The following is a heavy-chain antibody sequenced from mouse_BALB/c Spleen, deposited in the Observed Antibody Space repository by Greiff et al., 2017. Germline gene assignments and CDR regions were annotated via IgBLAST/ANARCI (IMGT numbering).Heavy chain of an antibody. CDR2: ILPGSGST. CDR1: GYTFSSYW. J-gene: IGHJ4*01. V-gene: IGHV1-9*01. Sequence: QVQLQQSGAELMKPGASVKISCKATGYTFSSYWIEWVKQRPGHGLEWIGEILPGSGSTNYNEKFKGKATFTADTSSNTAYMQLSSLTSEDSAVYYCASITTVGYYYAMDYWGQGTSVTVSS. CDR3: ASITTVGYYYAMDY. D-gene: IGHD1-1*01.